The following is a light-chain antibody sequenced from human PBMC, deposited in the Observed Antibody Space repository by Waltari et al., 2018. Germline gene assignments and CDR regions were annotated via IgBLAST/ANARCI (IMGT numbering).Light chain of an antibody. J-gene: IGKJ1*01. CDR2: WAS. Sequence: DIVMTQSPDSLAVSLGERATVNCKSSQSVLYSPNNKNYLAWYQQKPGQPTKLLIYWASTRESGVPDRFSGSGSGTDFTLTISSLQAEDVAVYYCQQYANTPRRFGQGTTVEIK. CDR3: QQYANTPRR. V-gene: IGKV4-1*01. CDR1: QSVLYSPNNKNY.